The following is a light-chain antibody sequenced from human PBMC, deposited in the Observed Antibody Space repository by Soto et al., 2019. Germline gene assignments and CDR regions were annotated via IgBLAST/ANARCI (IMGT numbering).Light chain of an antibody. CDR3: QTWGTGVLV. J-gene: IGLJ2*01. Sequence: QAVVTQSPSASASLGASVNLTCTLSSGHSSYAIAWHQQQPEKGPRYLMKVNSDGSHSKGDGIPDRFSGSSSGAERYLTISSLQSEDEADYYCQTWGTGVLVFGGGTKLTVL. CDR1: SGHSSYA. CDR2: VNSDGSH. V-gene: IGLV4-69*01.